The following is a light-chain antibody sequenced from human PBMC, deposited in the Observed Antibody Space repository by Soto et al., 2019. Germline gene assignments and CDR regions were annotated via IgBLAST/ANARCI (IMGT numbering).Light chain of an antibody. CDR1: QGISSW. Sequence: DIQMTQSPSSVYASVGDRVTITCRASQGISSWLAWYQQKPGQAPKRLIYAASSLQSGVPSTFSVRESGAYLSVTIRTLQPEESATYDFLRAKRFRLTFGGGNKVDLK. CDR3: LRAKRFRLT. J-gene: IGKJ4*01. V-gene: IGKV1-12*01. CDR2: AAS.